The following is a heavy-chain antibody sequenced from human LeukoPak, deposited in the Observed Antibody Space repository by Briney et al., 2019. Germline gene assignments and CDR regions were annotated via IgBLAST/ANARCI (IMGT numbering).Heavy chain of an antibody. CDR2: IKQDGSEK. J-gene: IGHJ4*02. CDR3: ARIPSLSWQQPFDY. CDR1: GFTFGSYW. Sequence: GGSLRLSCAASGFTFGSYWMSWVRQAPGKGLEWVANIKQDGSEKYYVDSVKGRFTISRDNAKNSLYLQMNSLRAEDTAVYYCARIPSLSWQQPFDYWGQGTLVTVSS. V-gene: IGHV3-7*01. D-gene: IGHD6-13*01.